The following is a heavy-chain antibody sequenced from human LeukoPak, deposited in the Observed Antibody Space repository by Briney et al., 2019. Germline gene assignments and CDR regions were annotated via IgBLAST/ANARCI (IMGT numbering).Heavy chain of an antibody. CDR1: GDSISSYSAA. CDR2: TYYRSKWYN. Sequence: SQTLSLTCAISGDSISSYSAAWSWIRQSPSRGLEWLGRTYYRSKWYNDYAVSVKSRITINPDTSKNQFSLQLTSVTPEDTAVYYCARSGGHGAFNIWSQGTMVTVSS. V-gene: IGHV6-1*01. J-gene: IGHJ3*02. CDR3: ARSGGHGAFNI. D-gene: IGHD4-23*01.